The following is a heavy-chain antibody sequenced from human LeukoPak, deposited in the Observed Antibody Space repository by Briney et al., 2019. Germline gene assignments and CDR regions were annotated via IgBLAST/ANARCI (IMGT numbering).Heavy chain of an antibody. Sequence: ASVKVSCKASGYTFTSYGISWVRQTPGQGLEWMGWISAYNGNTNYAQKLQGRVTMTTDTSTSTAYMELRSLRSDDTAVYYCARDLKTTVTPYYYYYGMNVWGQGTTVTVSS. J-gene: IGHJ6*02. CDR1: GYTFTSYG. CDR3: ARDLKTTVTPYYYYYGMNV. V-gene: IGHV1-18*01. CDR2: ISAYNGNT. D-gene: IGHD4-11*01.